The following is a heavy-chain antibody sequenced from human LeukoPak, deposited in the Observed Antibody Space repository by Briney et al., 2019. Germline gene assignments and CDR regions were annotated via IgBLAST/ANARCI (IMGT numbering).Heavy chain of an antibody. Sequence: GGSLRLSXAASGFTFSSYSMNWVRQAPGKGLEWVSYISSSSSTIYYADSVKGRFTISRDNAKNSLYLQMNSLRAEDTAVYYCARDRRDGYNPSDYWGQGTLVTVSS. D-gene: IGHD5-24*01. V-gene: IGHV3-48*01. CDR1: GFTFSSYS. J-gene: IGHJ4*02. CDR3: ARDRRDGYNPSDY. CDR2: ISSSSSTI.